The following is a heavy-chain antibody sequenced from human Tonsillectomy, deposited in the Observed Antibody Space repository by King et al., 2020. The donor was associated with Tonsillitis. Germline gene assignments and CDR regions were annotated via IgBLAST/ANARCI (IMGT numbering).Heavy chain of an antibody. V-gene: IGHV4-38-2*01. CDR2: ISHSGSA. D-gene: IGHD1-1*01. Sequence: QLQESGPRLVKPSETLSLTCDVFGSSISNGYYWGWIRQPPGKGLEWLGSISHSGSAFYNPSLKSRVSISVDTSKNQFSLKLTSVTAADTAVYSCARPGDNGDWMVPLDYWGQGILVTVSS. CDR1: GSSISNGYY. J-gene: IGHJ4*02. CDR3: ARPGDNGDWMVPLDY.